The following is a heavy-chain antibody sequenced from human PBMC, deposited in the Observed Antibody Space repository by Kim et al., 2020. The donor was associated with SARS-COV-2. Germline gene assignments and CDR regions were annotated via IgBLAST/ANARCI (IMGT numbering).Heavy chain of an antibody. CDR2: ISSSSSYI. D-gene: IGHD6-19*01. V-gene: IGHV3-21*01. CDR1: GFTFSSYS. Sequence: GGSLRPSCAASGFTFSSYSMNWVRQAPGKGLEWVSSISSSSSYIYYADSVKGRFTISRDNAKNSLYLQMNSLRAEDTAVYYCARTALREQWLVTDYWGQGTLVTVSS. CDR3: ARTALREQWLVTDY. J-gene: IGHJ4*02.